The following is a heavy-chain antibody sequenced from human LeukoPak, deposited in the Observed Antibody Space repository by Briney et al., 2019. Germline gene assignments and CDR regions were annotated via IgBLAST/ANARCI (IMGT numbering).Heavy chain of an antibody. Sequence: ASVKVSCKASVYTFTNYFVHWVRQAPGQGLEWMGRINPGDGHTHYAREFQDRVTLTRDRSTSTVYMEVSSLTSGETAVFFCAREFPGGSRGFDYWGQGTLVAVSS. CDR1: VYTFTNYF. D-gene: IGHD3-22*01. CDR2: INPGDGHT. V-gene: IGHV1-46*01. CDR3: AREFPGGSRGFDY. J-gene: IGHJ4*02.